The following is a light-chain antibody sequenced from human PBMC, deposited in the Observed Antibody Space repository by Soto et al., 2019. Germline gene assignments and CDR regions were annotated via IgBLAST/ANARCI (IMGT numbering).Light chain of an antibody. Sequence: QSALTQPPSVSGAPGQRVTISCTGSSSNIGAGYDVHWYQQLPGTAPKLLIYGNSNRPSGVPDRFSGSKSGNTASLTITGLQAEDEADYYCSSYASSRARYVFGTGTKVTVL. CDR1: SSNIGAGYD. CDR3: SSYASSRARYV. V-gene: IGLV1-40*01. CDR2: GNS. J-gene: IGLJ1*01.